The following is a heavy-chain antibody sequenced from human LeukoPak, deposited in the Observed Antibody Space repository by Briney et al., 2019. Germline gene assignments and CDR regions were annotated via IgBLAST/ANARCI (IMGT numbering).Heavy chain of an antibody. CDR3: ARGGASSEWFDP. CDR2: IHSSGTT. J-gene: IGHJ5*02. D-gene: IGHD6-25*01. V-gene: IGHV4-59*01. CDR1: GDSISAYY. Sequence: SETLSLTCAVSGDSISAYYWSWIRQTPGKGLEWIAFIHSSGTTNYNPSLKSRVSISVDTSNNQFSLSVNSVTAADTAVYYCARGGASSEWFDPWGQGTLVTVSS.